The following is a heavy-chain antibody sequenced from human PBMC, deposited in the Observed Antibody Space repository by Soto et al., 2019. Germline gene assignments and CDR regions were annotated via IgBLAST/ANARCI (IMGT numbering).Heavy chain of an antibody. CDR3: AKELVESITMVRGVVAFDI. J-gene: IGHJ3*02. Sequence: QVQLVESGGGVVQPGRSLRLSCAASGFTFSSYGMHWVRQAPGKGLEWVAVISYDGSNKYYADSVKGRFTISRDNSKKPLYLQMNSLRAEDTAVYYCAKELVESITMVRGVVAFDIWGQGTMVTVSS. CDR1: GFTFSSYG. CDR2: ISYDGSNK. D-gene: IGHD3-10*01. V-gene: IGHV3-30*18.